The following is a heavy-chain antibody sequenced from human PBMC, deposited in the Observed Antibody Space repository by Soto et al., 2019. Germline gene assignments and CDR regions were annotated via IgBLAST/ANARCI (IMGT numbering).Heavy chain of an antibody. D-gene: IGHD2-2*01. Sequence: SETLSLTCAVYGGSFSGHFCSWVRQPPGKGLEWIGTTYYNGNAYYNPSLKSRVTMSVDTSKNQFSLKLISVTAADTAVYYCARVPDRWGQGTLVTVSS. CDR2: TYYNGNA. J-gene: IGHJ5*02. V-gene: IGHV4-34*01. CDR3: ARVPDR. CDR1: GGSFSGHF.